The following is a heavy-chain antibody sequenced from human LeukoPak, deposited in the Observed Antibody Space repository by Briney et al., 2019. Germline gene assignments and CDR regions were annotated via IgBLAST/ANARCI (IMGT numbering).Heavy chain of an antibody. CDR3: AKSGYIVVVTAMFDY. J-gene: IGHJ4*02. CDR2: ISYDGSNK. CDR1: GFTFSSYA. V-gene: IGHV3-30-3*02. D-gene: IGHD2-21*02. Sequence: GGSLRLSCAASGFTFSSYAMHWVRQAPGKGLEWVAVISYDGSNKYYADSVKGRFTISRDNSKNTLYLQMNSLRAEDTAVYYCAKSGYIVVVTAMFDYWGQGTLVTVSS.